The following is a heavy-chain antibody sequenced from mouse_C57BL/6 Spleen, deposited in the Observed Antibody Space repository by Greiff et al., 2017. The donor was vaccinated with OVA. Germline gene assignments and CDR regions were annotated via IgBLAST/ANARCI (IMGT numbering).Heavy chain of an antibody. J-gene: IGHJ4*01. D-gene: IGHD3-2*02. CDR1: GYTFTDYY. V-gene: IGHV1-76*01. CDR2: IYPGSGNT. Sequence: VKLVESGAELVRPGASVKLSCKASGYTFTDYYINWVKQRPGQGLEWIARIYPGSGNTYYNEKFKGKATLTAEKSSSTAYMQLSSLTSEDSAVYFCARGSSGFGDYAMDYWGQGTSVTVSS. CDR3: ARGSSGFGDYAMDY.